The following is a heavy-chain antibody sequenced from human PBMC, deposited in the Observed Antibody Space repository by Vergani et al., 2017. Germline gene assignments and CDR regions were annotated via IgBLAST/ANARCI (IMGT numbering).Heavy chain of an antibody. D-gene: IGHD3-9*01. CDR1: GGTFSSYA. J-gene: IGHJ6*02. Sequence: QVQLVQSGAEVKKPGSSVKVSCKASGGTFSSYAISWVRQAPGQGLEWMGGIIPIIGTANYAQKFQGRVTITADESTSTAYMELSSLRSEDTAVYYCARGNYDILTGYYYYYGMDVWGQGTTVTVSS. CDR3: ARGNYDILTGYYYYYGMDV. CDR2: IIPIIGTA. V-gene: IGHV1-69*01.